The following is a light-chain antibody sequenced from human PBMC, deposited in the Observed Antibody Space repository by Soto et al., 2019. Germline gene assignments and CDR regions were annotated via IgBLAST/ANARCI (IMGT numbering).Light chain of an antibody. V-gene: IGKV3-20*01. CDR1: QSVSRNY. Sequence: ESELTQSPGTLSLSPGEIATLYFSTSQSVSRNYLAWFQQKPGQAPRLLVYGVSNRATGIPDRFSGSGSGTEFTLTISRLEPEDCAVYFCLQYGDSSWTFGQGTKVDIK. CDR2: GVS. CDR3: LQYGDSSWT. J-gene: IGKJ1*01.